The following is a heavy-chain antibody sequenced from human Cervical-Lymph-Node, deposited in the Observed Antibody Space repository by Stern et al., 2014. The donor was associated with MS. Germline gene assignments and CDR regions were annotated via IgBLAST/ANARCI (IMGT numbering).Heavy chain of an antibody. CDR2: ISGGGRRT. J-gene: IGHJ4*02. Sequence: EVQLVESGGGLEQPGGSLRLSCAASGFTFSGYAMNWVRQAPGKGLQWVSTISGGGRRTYYADSVKGRFTISRDNSKNTLYLQMISLRAEDTAVYYCAKEESDYTSPYYFDTWGQGTLVTVSS. CDR1: GFTFSGYA. V-gene: IGHV3-23*04. CDR3: AKEESDYTSPYYFDT. D-gene: IGHD4-17*01.